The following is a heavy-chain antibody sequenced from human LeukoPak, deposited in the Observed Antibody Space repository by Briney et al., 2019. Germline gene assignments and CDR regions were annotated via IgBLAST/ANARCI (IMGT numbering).Heavy chain of an antibody. CDR2: ISYDGSNK. CDR1: GFTFSSYG. J-gene: IGHJ4*02. D-gene: IGHD6-19*01. Sequence: GGSLRLSCAASGFTFSSYGMHWVRQAPGKGLEWVAVISYDGSNKYYADSVKGRFTISRDNSKNTLYLQMNSLRAEDTAVYYCAKVIRWGTAVAGIDYWGQGTLVTVSS. V-gene: IGHV3-30*18. CDR3: AKVIRWGTAVAGIDY.